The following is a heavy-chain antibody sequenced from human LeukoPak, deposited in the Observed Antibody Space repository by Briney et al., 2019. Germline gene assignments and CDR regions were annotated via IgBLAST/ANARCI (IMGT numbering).Heavy chain of an antibody. CDR3: ARAHSNYYFDY. Sequence: SETLSLTCAVYGGSFSGYYWSWIRQPPGKGLEWIGEINHSGSTNYNPSLKSRVTISVDMSKNQFSLKLSSVTAADTAVYYCARAHSNYYFDYWGQGTLVTVSS. J-gene: IGHJ4*02. CDR2: INHSGST. D-gene: IGHD2-15*01. CDR1: GGSFSGYY. V-gene: IGHV4-34*01.